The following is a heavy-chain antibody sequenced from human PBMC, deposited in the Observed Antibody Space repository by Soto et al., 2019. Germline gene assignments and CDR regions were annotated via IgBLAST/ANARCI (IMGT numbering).Heavy chain of an antibody. J-gene: IGHJ6*02. CDR1: GYTFTSYG. Sequence: ASVKVSCKASGYTFTSYGISWVRQAPGQGLEWMGWISAYNGHTNYAQKLQGRVTMTTDTSTSTAYMELRSLRSDDTAVYYCVIFGFVYTAMVNYYYVMHFWGQGTSVIVSS. CDR2: ISAYNGHT. D-gene: IGHD5-18*01. V-gene: IGHV1-18*01. CDR3: VIFGFVYTAMVNYYYVMHF.